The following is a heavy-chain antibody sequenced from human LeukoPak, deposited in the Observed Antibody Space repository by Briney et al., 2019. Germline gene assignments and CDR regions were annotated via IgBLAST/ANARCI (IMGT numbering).Heavy chain of an antibody. V-gene: IGHV1-18*01. D-gene: IGHD3-9*01. CDR2: ISAYNGNT. Sequence: ASVKVSFKASGYTFTSYGVSWVRQAPGQGLEWMGWISAYNGNTNYAQKLQGRVTMTTDTSTSTAYMELRSLRSDDTAVYYCARDRDDILTGGVDYWGQGTLVTVSS. J-gene: IGHJ4*02. CDR3: ARDRDDILTGGVDY. CDR1: GYTFTSYG.